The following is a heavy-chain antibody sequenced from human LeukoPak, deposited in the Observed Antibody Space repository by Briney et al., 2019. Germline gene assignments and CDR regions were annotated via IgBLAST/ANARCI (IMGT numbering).Heavy chain of an antibody. V-gene: IGHV1-2*02. CDR2: INPNSGGT. CDR1: GYTFTGYY. Sequence: GASVKVSCKASGYTFTGYYMHWVRQAPGQGLEWMGWINPNSGGTNYAQKFQGRVTMTRATSISTAYMELSRLRSDDTAVYHCARAGLTLYDILTGYWVAYYYYGMDVWGQGTTVTVSS. J-gene: IGHJ6*02. CDR3: ARAGLTLYDILTGYWVAYYYYGMDV. D-gene: IGHD3-9*01.